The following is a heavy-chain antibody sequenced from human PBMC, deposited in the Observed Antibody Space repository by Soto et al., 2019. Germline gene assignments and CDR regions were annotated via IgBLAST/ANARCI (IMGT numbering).Heavy chain of an antibody. V-gene: IGHV3-30*03. Sequence: VQLVESGGGVVQPGRSLRLSCAASGFTFSDYAMHWVRQAPGKGLEWVAVVSHDGRNTHYADSVKGRFTISRDSSKNTVSLEMTSLRAEDTAVCYCARGGRQWLVTSDFNYWGQGALVTVSS. CDR2: VSHDGRNT. J-gene: IGHJ4*02. CDR3: ARGGRQWLVTSDFNY. D-gene: IGHD6-19*01. CDR1: GFTFSDYA.